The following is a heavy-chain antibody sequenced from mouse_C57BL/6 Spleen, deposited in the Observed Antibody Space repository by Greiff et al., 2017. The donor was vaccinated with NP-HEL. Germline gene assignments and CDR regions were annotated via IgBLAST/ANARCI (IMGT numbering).Heavy chain of an antibody. CDR2: INPSNGGT. V-gene: IGHV1-53*01. CDR3: ARSLYDYDVPAWFAY. CDR1: GYTFTSYW. J-gene: IGHJ3*01. D-gene: IGHD2-4*01. Sequence: VQLQQSGTELVKPGASVKLSCKASGYTFTSYWMHWVKQRPGQGLEWIGNINPSNGGTNYNEKFKSKATLTVDKSSSTAYMQLSSLTSEDSAVYYCARSLYDYDVPAWFAYWGQGTLVTVSA.